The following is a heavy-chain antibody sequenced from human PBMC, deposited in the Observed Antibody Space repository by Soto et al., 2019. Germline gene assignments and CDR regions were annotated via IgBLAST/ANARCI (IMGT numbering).Heavy chain of an antibody. CDR2: IYYSGST. V-gene: IGHV4-39*01. CDR1: GGSISSSSYY. J-gene: IGHJ1*01. D-gene: IGHD4-17*01. Sequence: PSETLSLTCTVSGGSISSSSYYWGWIRQPPGKGLEWIGSIYYSGSTYYNPSLKSRVTISVDTSKNQFSLKLSSVTAADTAVYYCARQKDYGDYVEYFQHWGQGTLVTVSS. CDR3: ARQKDYGDYVEYFQH.